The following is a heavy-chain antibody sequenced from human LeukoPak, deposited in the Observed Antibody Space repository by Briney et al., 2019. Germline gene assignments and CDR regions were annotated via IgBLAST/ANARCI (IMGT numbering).Heavy chain of an antibody. CDR3: ARRYYYDSSGYYLAHDAFDI. Sequence: GESLKISCKGSGYSFTSYWIGWVRQMPGKGLEWMGIIYPGDSETRYSPSFQGQVTISADKSISTAYLQWSSLKASDTAVYYCARRYYYDSSGYYLAHDAFDIWGQGTMVTVSS. D-gene: IGHD3-22*01. CDR1: GYSFTSYW. CDR2: IYPGDSET. V-gene: IGHV5-51*01. J-gene: IGHJ3*02.